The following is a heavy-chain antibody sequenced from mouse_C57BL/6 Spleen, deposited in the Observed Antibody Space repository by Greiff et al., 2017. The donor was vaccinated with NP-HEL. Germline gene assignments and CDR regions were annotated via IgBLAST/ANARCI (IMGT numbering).Heavy chain of an antibody. CDR2: INPNNGGT. Sequence: EVQLQQSGPELVKPGASVKIPCKASGYTFTDYNMDWVKQSHGKSLEWIGDINPNNGGTIYNQKFKGKATLTVDKSSSTAYMELRSLTSEDTAVYDCARSYYDYDGPPFAYWGQGTLVTVSA. V-gene: IGHV1-18*01. CDR1: GYTFTDYN. D-gene: IGHD2-4*01. J-gene: IGHJ3*01. CDR3: ARSYYDYDGPPFAY.